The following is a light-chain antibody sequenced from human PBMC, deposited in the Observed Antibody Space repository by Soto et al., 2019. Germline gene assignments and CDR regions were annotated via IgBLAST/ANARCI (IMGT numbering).Light chain of an antibody. CDR1: QAYRGD. Sequence: AIQVTQSPSSLSASVGDRVTITCRATQAYRGDLGWYQQKPGKAPKLLIYAESDLQAEVPSRFSGSGSGTDFTLTISSLQAEDFATYYCLQDHDYQWTFGQGTKLEIK. J-gene: IGKJ2*02. CDR2: AES. V-gene: IGKV1-6*01. CDR3: LQDHDYQWT.